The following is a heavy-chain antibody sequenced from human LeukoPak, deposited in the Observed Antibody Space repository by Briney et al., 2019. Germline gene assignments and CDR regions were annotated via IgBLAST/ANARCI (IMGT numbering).Heavy chain of an antibody. D-gene: IGHD3-22*01. V-gene: IGHV4-34*01. J-gene: IGHJ4*02. CDR2: INHSGST. Sequence: ETLSLTCAVYGGSFSGYYWSWVRQPPGKGLEWIGEINHSGSTNYNPSLKSRVTISVDTSKNQFSLKLSSVTAADTAVYYCARGRDSSGYYYGFDYWGQGTLVTVSS. CDR1: GGSFSGYY. CDR3: ARGRDSSGYYYGFDY.